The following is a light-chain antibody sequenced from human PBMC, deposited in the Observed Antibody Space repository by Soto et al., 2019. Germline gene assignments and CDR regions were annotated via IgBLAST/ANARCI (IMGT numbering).Light chain of an antibody. CDR2: GAS. J-gene: IGKJ4*01. CDR3: QHYTNWPLT. Sequence: EIVMTQSPATLSVSPGERATLSCRASQSVSGNFAWYQQKPGQAPRLLIYGASTRATGIPARFSGSGSGTEFTLTISSLQSEDFAVYYCQHYTNWPLTFGGGTKVEIK. V-gene: IGKV3-15*01. CDR1: QSVSGN.